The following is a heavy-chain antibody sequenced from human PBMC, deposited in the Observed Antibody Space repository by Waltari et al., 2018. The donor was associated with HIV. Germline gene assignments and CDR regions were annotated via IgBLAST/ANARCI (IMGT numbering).Heavy chain of an antibody. CDR1: GSGFTTYW. Sequence: EVQLVQSGAEVKKPGESLKISCKASGSGFTTYWIGWVRQMPGKGLEWMGIIYPGDSDTRYSPSFQGQVTISADKSISTAYLQWSSLKASDTAMYYCATSRSTYYDTGGYFDYWGQGTLVTVSS. CDR2: IYPGDSDT. CDR3: ATSRSTYYDTGGYFDY. V-gene: IGHV5-51*03. D-gene: IGHD3-22*01. J-gene: IGHJ4*02.